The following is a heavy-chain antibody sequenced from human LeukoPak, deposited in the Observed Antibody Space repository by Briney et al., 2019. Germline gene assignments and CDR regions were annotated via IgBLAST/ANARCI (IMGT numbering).Heavy chain of an antibody. V-gene: IGHV3-21*01. CDR1: GFTFSSYS. D-gene: IGHD3-10*01. CDR2: ISTSSSYI. CDR3: ARDDYGSGSWNDY. J-gene: IGHJ4*02. Sequence: GGSLRLSCAASGFTFSSYSMNWVRQAPGKGLEWVSSISTSSSYIYYADSVKGRFTISRDNAKNSLYLQMNSLRAEDTAVYYCARDDYGSGSWNDYWGQGTLVTVSS.